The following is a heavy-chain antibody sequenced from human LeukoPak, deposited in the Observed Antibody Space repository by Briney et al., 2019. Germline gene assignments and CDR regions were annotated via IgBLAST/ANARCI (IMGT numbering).Heavy chain of an antibody. D-gene: IGHD4-17*01. CDR1: GFTFTSYA. V-gene: IGHV3-23*01. CDR2: ISGSGGST. Sequence: GRSLRLSCAASGFTFTSYAMSWVRQAPGKGLEWVSAISGSGGSTYYADSVKGRFTISRDNSKNTLYLQMNSLRAEDTAVYYCAKDLQPDYGDFLGLFDYWGQGTLVTVSS. CDR3: AKDLQPDYGDFLGLFDY. J-gene: IGHJ4*02.